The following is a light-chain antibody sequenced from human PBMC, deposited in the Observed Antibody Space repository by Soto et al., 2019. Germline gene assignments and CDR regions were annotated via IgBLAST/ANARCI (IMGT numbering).Light chain of an antibody. V-gene: IGKV1-39*01. CDR1: QSISSY. J-gene: IGKJ4*01. Sequence: DIQMTQSPSSLSASVGDRVTITCRASQSISSYLNWYQQKPGKAPKLLIYAASSLQSGVPSRFSGSGSGTDFTLTISRLHPEDFATYYCQQSYSPLTFGGGTKVEIK. CDR2: AAS. CDR3: QQSYSPLT.